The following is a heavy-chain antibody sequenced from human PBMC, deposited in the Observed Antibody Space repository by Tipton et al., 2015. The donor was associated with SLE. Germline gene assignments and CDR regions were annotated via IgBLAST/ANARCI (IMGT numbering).Heavy chain of an antibody. CDR1: GGSISSSSYY. Sequence: TLSLTCAVYGGSISSSSYYWNWIRQSPGKGLEWIGCVYYSGSTTYIPSLKSRLTISVDTSKNQFSLKLTSVTAADTAVYYCARGMVTWRGAILGVDVWGQGTTVNVSS. CDR2: VYYSGST. D-gene: IGHD2-21*02. J-gene: IGHJ6*02. V-gene: IGHV4-61*05. CDR3: ARGMVTWRGAILGVDV.